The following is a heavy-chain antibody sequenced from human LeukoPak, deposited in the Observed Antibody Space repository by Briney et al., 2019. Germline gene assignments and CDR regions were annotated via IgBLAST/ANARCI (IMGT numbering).Heavy chain of an antibody. Sequence: GGSLRLSCAASGFTFNSYAMSWVRQAPGKGLEWVSAISGSGGSTYYADSVKGRFTISRDNSKNTLYLQMNSLRAEDTAVYYCAKGYYYDSSGYYYEGYWGQGTLVTVSS. CDR2: ISGSGGST. V-gene: IGHV3-23*01. CDR3: AKGYYYDSSGYYYEGY. D-gene: IGHD3-22*01. CDR1: GFTFNSYA. J-gene: IGHJ4*02.